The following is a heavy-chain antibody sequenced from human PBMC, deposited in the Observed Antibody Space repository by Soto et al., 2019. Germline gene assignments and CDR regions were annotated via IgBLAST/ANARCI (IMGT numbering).Heavy chain of an antibody. V-gene: IGHV3-53*01. Sequence: EVQLVESGGGLIQPGGSLRLICAASGLSVTANYMTWVRQAPGKGLEWLSIIYRGGGTYYADSLKGRAILYRDGFRNMVFLQMNRLTAEDSGVYYCARRDDSETFDIWGRGTAVNVSS. CDR1: GLSVTANY. D-gene: IGHD5-18*01. J-gene: IGHJ3*02. CDR2: IYRGGGT. CDR3: ARRDDSETFDI.